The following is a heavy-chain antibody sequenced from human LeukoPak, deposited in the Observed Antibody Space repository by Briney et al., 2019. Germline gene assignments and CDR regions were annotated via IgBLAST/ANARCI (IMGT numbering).Heavy chain of an antibody. D-gene: IGHD3-3*01. Sequence: PGGSLRLSCAASGFTFSDYAMSWVRQAPGKGLEWVSTISASGISTYYADSVKGRFTISRDNAKNTLYLQMSSLRAEDTSVYYCARPLYGSGSYYFDYWGQGTLVTVSS. CDR1: GFTFSDYA. CDR3: ARPLYGSGSYYFDY. CDR2: ISASGIST. J-gene: IGHJ4*02. V-gene: IGHV3-23*01.